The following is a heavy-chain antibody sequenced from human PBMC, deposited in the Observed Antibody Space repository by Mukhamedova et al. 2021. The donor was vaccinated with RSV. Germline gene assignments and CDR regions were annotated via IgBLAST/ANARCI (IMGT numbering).Heavy chain of an antibody. Sequence: GWIGSIYYSGSTYYNPSLKSRVTISVDTSKNQFSLKLSSVTAADTAVYYCAREKPYSSRYMAPNWFDPWGQGTLVTVSS. CDR3: AREKPYSSRYMAPNWFDP. J-gene: IGHJ5*02. D-gene: IGHD6-13*01. CDR2: IYYSGST. V-gene: IGHV4-39*07.